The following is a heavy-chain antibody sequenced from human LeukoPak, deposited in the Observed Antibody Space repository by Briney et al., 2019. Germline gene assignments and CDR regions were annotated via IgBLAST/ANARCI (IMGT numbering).Heavy chain of an antibody. CDR3: ARANWGFPPYYYYYYMDV. V-gene: IGHV1-69*06. D-gene: IGHD7-27*01. Sequence: SVKVSCKASGYTFTSYGISWVRQAPGQGLEWMGGIIPIFGTANYAQKFQGRVTITADKSTSTAYMELSSLRSEDTAVYYCARANWGFPPYYYYYYMDVWGKGTTVTVSS. CDR2: IIPIFGTA. CDR1: GYTFTSYG. J-gene: IGHJ6*03.